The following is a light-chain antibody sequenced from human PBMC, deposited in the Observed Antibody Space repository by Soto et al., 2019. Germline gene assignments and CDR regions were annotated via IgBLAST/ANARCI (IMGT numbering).Light chain of an antibody. Sequence: ESVLTQSPGTLSLSPGEGATLSCRASQSVSASHLVWYQQKPGQAPRLLISGASRRATGIPDRFSGSRSGTDFTLTISRLEPEDFAVYYCQQYDSSSGSTFGQGTKLEIK. CDR2: GAS. CDR1: QSVSASH. J-gene: IGKJ2*01. V-gene: IGKV3-20*01. CDR3: QQYDSSSGST.